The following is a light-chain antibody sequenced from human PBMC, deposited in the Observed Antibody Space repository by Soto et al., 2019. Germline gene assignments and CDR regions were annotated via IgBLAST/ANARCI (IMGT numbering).Light chain of an antibody. Sequence: DIPLTQSHCTLSASVGESVTITCRASQSISSRSAWYQRKPGKAPKLLIYDASSLESGVPSRFSGSGSGTEFTLTISSLQPDDFATYYCQQLRTFGQGTKVDIK. J-gene: IGKJ1*01. V-gene: IGKV1-5*01. CDR3: QQLRT. CDR1: QSISSR. CDR2: DAS.